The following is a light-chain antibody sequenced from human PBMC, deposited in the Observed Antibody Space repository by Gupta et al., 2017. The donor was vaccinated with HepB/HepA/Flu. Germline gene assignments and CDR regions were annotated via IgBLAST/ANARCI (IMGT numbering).Light chain of an antibody. CDR1: GSEIGDFNY. Sequence: QSALTQPASVSGSHGQSITISCTGTGSEIGDFNYVSWYQQHPGQVPKLIIYEVSDRPSGVSNRFSGSKSGNTASLTISGLQAEDEADYYCSSFTSSSTAVFGGGTKLTVL. CDR3: SSFTSSSTAV. J-gene: IGLJ2*01. CDR2: EVS. V-gene: IGLV2-14*01.